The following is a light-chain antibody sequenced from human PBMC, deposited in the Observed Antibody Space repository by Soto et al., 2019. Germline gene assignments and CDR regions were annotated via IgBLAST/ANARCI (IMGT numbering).Light chain of an antibody. Sequence: EIVLTQSPATLSLSPGERATLSCRASQSVSSYLAWYQQKPGQAPRLLIYDASNRATGIPARFSGSGSGTDFTLTISSLEPEDFAVYYCQQRSNWPPWGFTVGPGTKVDIK. V-gene: IGKV3-11*01. J-gene: IGKJ3*01. CDR3: QQRSNWPPWGFT. CDR2: DAS. CDR1: QSVSSY.